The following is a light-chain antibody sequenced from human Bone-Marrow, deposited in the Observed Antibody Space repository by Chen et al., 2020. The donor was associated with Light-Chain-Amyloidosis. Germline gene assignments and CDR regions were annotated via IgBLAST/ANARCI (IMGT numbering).Light chain of an antibody. Sequence: SYVLTQPSSVSGAPGQTAPMACGGNNIGSTSVHWYHQTPGQAPLLVVYDDSDRPSGIPERLSGSNSGNTATLTISRVEAGDEADYYCQVWDRSSDRPVFGGGTKLTVL. V-gene: IGLV3-21*02. CDR3: QVWDRSSDRPV. J-gene: IGLJ3*02. CDR1: NIGSTS. CDR2: DDS.